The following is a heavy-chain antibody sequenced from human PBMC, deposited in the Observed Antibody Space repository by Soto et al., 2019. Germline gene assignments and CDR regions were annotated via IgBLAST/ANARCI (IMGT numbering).Heavy chain of an antibody. V-gene: IGHV4-30-4*01. Sequence: PSETLSLTCTVSGGSISSCDYYWSWIRQPPGKGLEWIGYIYYSGSTYYNPSLKSRVTISVDTSKNQFSLKLSSVTAADTAVYYCARGLLGSGYYDYWGQGTLVTVSS. CDR2: IYYSGST. J-gene: IGHJ4*02. CDR1: GGSISSCDYY. D-gene: IGHD6-19*01. CDR3: ARGLLGSGYYDY.